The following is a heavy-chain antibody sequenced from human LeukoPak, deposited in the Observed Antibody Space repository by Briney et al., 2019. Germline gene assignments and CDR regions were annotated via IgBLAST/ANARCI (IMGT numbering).Heavy chain of an antibody. Sequence: TTGGSLRLSCAASGVTFSSYSMNWVRQAPGEGLEWVSSISSSSSYIYYADSVKGRFTISRDNAKNSLYLQMNSLRAEDTAVYYRARDHVTGSPKIDYWGQGTLVTVSS. CDR3: ARDHVTGSPKIDY. D-gene: IGHD1-20*01. CDR2: ISSSSSYI. CDR1: GVTFSSYS. J-gene: IGHJ4*02. V-gene: IGHV3-21*01.